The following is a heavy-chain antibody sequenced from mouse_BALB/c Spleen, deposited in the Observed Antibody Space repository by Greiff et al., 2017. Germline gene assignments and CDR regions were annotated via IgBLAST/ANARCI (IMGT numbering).Heavy chain of an antibody. J-gene: IGHJ2*01. CDR3: TRRDRYGYFDY. D-gene: IGHD2-14*01. Sequence: VQLQQPGAELVRPGASVKLSCKASGYTFTSYWINWVKQRPGQGLEWIGNIYPSDSYTNYNQKFKDKATLTVDKSSSTAYMQLSSPTSEDSAVYYCTRRDRYGYFDYWGQGTTLTVSS. V-gene: IGHV1-69*02. CDR2: IYPSDSYT. CDR1: GYTFTSYW.